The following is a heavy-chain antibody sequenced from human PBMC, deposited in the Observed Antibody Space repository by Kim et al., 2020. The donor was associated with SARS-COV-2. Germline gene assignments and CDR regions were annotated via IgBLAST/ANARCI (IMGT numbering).Heavy chain of an antibody. CDR3: ARDGGRLPYYYHGMDV. D-gene: IGHD3-16*01. J-gene: IGHJ6*02. Sequence: YQNSVKGRFPISRDNSKNTLYLQMNSLSAEETAVYYCARDGGRLPYYYHGMDVWGQGTTVTVSS. V-gene: IGHV3-53*01.